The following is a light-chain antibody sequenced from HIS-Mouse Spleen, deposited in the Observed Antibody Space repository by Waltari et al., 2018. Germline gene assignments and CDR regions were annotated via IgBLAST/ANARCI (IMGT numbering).Light chain of an antibody. CDR2: EDN. Sequence: SYELTQPPSVSVSPGQTARITCSGDALPKKYAYWYQEKSVQAPALVIYEDNKRPSGSPERVPGYSTVTMANLNISGAQVEDEADYYCYSTDSSGNHRVFCGVTKLTVL. CDR3: YSTDSSGNHRV. J-gene: IGLJ2*01. CDR1: ALPKKY. V-gene: IGLV3-10*01.